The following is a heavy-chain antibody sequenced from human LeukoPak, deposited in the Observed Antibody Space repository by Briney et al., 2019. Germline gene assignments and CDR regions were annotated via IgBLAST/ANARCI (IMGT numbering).Heavy chain of an antibody. J-gene: IGHJ5*02. Sequence: SETLSLTCAVYGGSFSGYYWSWIRQPPGKGLEWIGEINHSGSTNYNPSLKSRVTISVDTSKNQFSLELSSVTAADTAVYYCARVLGEYDPWGQGTLVTVSS. CDR2: INHSGST. CDR3: ARVLGEYDP. CDR1: GGSFSGYY. V-gene: IGHV4-34*01. D-gene: IGHD6-6*01.